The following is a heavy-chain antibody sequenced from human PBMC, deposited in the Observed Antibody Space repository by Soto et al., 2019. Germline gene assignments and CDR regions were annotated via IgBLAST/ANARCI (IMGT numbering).Heavy chain of an antibody. Sequence: GGSLRLSCAASGFTFSSYAMSWVRQAPGKGLEWVSAISGSGGSTYYADSVKGRFTISRDNSKNTLYLQMNSLRAEDTAVYYCAKDRPATVTTLPYYFDYWGQGTLVTVSS. CDR2: ISGSGGST. CDR1: GFTFSSYA. CDR3: AKDRPATVTTLPYYFDY. D-gene: IGHD4-17*01. J-gene: IGHJ4*02. V-gene: IGHV3-23*01.